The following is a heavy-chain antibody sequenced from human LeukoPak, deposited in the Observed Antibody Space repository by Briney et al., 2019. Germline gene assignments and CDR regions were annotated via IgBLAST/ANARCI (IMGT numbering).Heavy chain of an antibody. D-gene: IGHD3-22*01. Sequence: SETLSLTCTVSGGSISSYYWSCIRQPPGKGLEWIGYIYYSVSTNYNPSLKSRVTISVDTSKNQFSLKLSSVTAADTAVYYCARVAGGIVVVSGAFDIWGQGTMVTVSS. CDR2: IYYSVST. CDR3: ARVAGGIVVVSGAFDI. CDR1: GGSISSYY. J-gene: IGHJ3*02. V-gene: IGHV4-59*01.